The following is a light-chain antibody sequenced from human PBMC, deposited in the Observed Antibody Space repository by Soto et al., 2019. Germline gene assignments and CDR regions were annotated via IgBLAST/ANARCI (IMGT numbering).Light chain of an antibody. CDR2: DVS. CDR3: QQYNTYLK. V-gene: IGKV1-5*01. J-gene: IGKJ1*01. CDR1: QTINKW. Sequence: DIQMTQSRSTLSASIGDTVTITCRASQTINKWLAWYQQKPGRSPKLLIYDVSTLESGVSSRFSGSGSGTQFSLTITSLQPGDSATYYCQQYNTYLKFGQGTKV.